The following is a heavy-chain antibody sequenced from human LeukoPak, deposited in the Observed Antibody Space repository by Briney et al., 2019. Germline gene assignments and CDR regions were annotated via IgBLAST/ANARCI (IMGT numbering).Heavy chain of an antibody. CDR1: GFTFDDYA. J-gene: IGHJ4*02. CDR2: INWNGGST. CDR3: ARVLSTYYYGSGSYYPFDY. D-gene: IGHD3-10*01. Sequence: GGSLRLSCAASGFTFDDYAMHWVRQAPGKGLEWVSGINWNGGSTGYADSVKGRFTISRDNAKNSLYLQMNSLRAEDTALYHCARVLSTYYYGSGSYYPFDYWGQGTLVTVSS. V-gene: IGHV3-20*01.